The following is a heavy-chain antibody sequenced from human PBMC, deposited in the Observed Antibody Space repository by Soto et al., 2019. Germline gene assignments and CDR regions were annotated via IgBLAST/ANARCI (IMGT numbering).Heavy chain of an antibody. CDR1: GGSISSYY. D-gene: IGHD6-6*01. J-gene: IGHJ3*02. Sequence: PSETLSLTCTVSGGSISSYYWSWIRQPPGRGLEWIGYIYYGGSTNYNPSLKSRVTISVDTSKNQFSLKLSSVTAADTAVYYCARGYSSSSNAFDIWGQGTMVTVSS. CDR2: IYYGGST. V-gene: IGHV4-59*01. CDR3: ARGYSSSSNAFDI.